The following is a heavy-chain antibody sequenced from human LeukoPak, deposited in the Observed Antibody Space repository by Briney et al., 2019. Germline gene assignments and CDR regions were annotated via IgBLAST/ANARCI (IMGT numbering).Heavy chain of an antibody. CDR2: FGTRSTSL. CDR3: AREQSEGFDY. V-gene: IGHV3-21*01. CDR1: GFTFCSYS. J-gene: IGHJ4*02. Sequence: GGSLRLSCAASGFTFCSYSMNWVRQAPGKGLEWVSSFGTRSTSLYYADSVRGRFTISRDNAKNSLYLQMDSLRAGDTAVYYCAREQSEGFDYWGQGTLVTVSS.